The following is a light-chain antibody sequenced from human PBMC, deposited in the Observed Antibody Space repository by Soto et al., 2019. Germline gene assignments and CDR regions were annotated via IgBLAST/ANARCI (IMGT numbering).Light chain of an antibody. J-gene: IGKJ2*01. V-gene: IGKV3-20*01. Sequence: IVLTQSPGTLSLSPGERATLSCRASQSVSSSYLGWYQQKPGQVPRLLIYGASSRATGIPDRFSGSGSGTDFTLTISRLEPEDFAVYYCQQYGSLPHTFGKGTKLEIK. CDR1: QSVSSSY. CDR2: GAS. CDR3: QQYGSLPHT.